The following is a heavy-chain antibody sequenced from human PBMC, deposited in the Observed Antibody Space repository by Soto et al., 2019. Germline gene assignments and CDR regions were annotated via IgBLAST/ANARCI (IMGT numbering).Heavy chain of an antibody. J-gene: IGHJ4*02. CDR3: ARDYGDCGLEGCLDY. CDR2: IIPIFGTA. V-gene: IGHV1-69*01. CDR1: GGTFSSYA. Sequence: QVQLVQSGAEVKKPGSSVKVSCKASGGTFSSYAISWVRQAPGQGLEWMGGIIPIFGTANYAQKFQGRVTMTADESTSTADRELSSLRSEDTAVYYCARDYGDCGLEGCLDYWGQGTLVTVSS. D-gene: IGHD4-17*01.